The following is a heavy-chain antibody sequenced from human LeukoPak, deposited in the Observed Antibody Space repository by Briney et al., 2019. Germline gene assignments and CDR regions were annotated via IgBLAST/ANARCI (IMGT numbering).Heavy chain of an antibody. CDR1: GFTVSSNY. D-gene: IGHD3-3*01. Sequence: PGGSLRLSCAASGFTVSSNYMSWVRLAPGKGLEWVSVIYSGGSTYYADSVKGRFTISRDNSKNTLYLQMNSLRAEDTAVYYCARDSSLEWLPGSFDYWGQGTLVTVSS. J-gene: IGHJ4*02. V-gene: IGHV3-66*02. CDR2: IYSGGST. CDR3: ARDSSLEWLPGSFDY.